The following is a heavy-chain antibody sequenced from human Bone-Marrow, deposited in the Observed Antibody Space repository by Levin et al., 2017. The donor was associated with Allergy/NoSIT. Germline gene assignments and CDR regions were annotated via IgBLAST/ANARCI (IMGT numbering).Heavy chain of an antibody. J-gene: IGHJ5*02. CDR2: IYYSGST. CDR1: GGSISSSSYY. CDR3: ALYYDILTGDPSPQAQGNRWFDP. D-gene: IGHD3-9*01. V-gene: IGHV4-39*01. Sequence: GSLRLSCTVSGGSISSSSYYWGWIRQPPGKGLEWIGSIYYSGSTYYNPSLKSRVTISVDTSKNQFSLKLSSVTAADTAVYYCALYYDILTGDPSPQAQGNRWFDPWGQGTLVTVSS.